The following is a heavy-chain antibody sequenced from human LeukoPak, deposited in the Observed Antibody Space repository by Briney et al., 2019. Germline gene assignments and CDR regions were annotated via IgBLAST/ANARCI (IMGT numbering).Heavy chain of an antibody. CDR1: GYTFTDFY. CDR3: AKIVVPGILALDY. V-gene: IGHV1-2*02. Sequence: ASVKVSCKAAGYTFTDFYMYWVRQAPGQGLEWMGWINPNSGVTNYAQKFQGRVTMTRDTSISTSFMELSSLTSDDTALYYCAKIVVPGILALDYWGQGTLVTVSS. D-gene: IGHD6-19*01. CDR2: INPNSGVT. J-gene: IGHJ4*02.